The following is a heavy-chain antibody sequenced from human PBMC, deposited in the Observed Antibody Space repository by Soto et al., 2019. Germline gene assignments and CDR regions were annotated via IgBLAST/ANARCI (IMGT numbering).Heavy chain of an antibody. D-gene: IGHD3-10*01. V-gene: IGHV4-59*01. CDR2: IYYSGST. CDR3: ARSMVRGVISGPYNWFDP. CDR1: GGSISNYY. J-gene: IGHJ5*02. Sequence: ASETLSLTCTVSGGSISNYYWSWIRQPPGKGLEWIAYIYYSGSTNYNPSLKSRVTISVDTSKNQFSLKLSSVTAADTAVYYCARSMVRGVISGPYNWFDPWGQGTLVTVS.